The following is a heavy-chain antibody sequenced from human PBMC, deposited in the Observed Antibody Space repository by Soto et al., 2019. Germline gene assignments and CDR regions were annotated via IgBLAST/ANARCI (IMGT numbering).Heavy chain of an antibody. CDR1: GGTFSSYA. J-gene: IGHJ6*02. Sequence: ASVKVSCKASGGTFSSYAISWVRQAPGQGLEWMGGIIPIFGTANYAQKFQGRVTITADESTSTAYMELSSLRSEDTAVYYCARGSGSYPYYYGMDVWGQGTMVTVSS. CDR2: IIPIFGTA. V-gene: IGHV1-69*13. CDR3: ARGSGSYPYYYGMDV. D-gene: IGHD3-10*01.